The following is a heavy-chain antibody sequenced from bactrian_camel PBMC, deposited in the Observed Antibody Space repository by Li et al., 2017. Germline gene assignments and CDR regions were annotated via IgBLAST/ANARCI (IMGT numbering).Heavy chain of an antibody. Sequence: VQLVESGGGLVQPGGSLRISCEASGFTVSAYAMSWVRQAPGKGLEWVSNIDSYDYTPNYADSVKGRFTVSRDNAKNTPYLQMNSLKPEDTAMYYCAKGAIRYNGGGSYYRGQGTQVTVS. CDR3: AKGAIRYNGGGSYY. CDR2: IDSYDYTP. V-gene: IGHV3S42*01. CDR1: GFTVSAYA. D-gene: IGHD7*01. J-gene: IGHJ4*01.